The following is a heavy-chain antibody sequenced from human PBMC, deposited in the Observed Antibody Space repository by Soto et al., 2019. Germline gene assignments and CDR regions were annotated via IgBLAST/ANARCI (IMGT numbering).Heavy chain of an antibody. J-gene: IGHJ6*03. CDR2: ISSSSSYI. CDR1: GFTFSSCS. V-gene: IGHV3-21*01. D-gene: IGHD3-10*01. Sequence: GGSLRLSCAASGFTFSSCSMNWVRQAPGKGLEWVSSISSSSSYIYYADSVKGRFTISRDNAKNSLYLQMNSLRAEDTAVYYCARLDGGITIVRGVSPGGYYYYYMEVWGKGTTVTVSS. CDR3: ARLDGGITIVRGVSPGGYYYYYMEV.